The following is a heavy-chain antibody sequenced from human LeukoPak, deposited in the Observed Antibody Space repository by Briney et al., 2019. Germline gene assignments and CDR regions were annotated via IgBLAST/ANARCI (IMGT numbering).Heavy chain of an antibody. V-gene: IGHV1-8*01. CDR2: MNPNSGNT. D-gene: IGHD6-19*01. CDR1: GYTFTSYD. Sequence: ASVKVSCKASGYTFTSYDINWVRQATGQGLEWMGCMNPNSGNTGYAQKFQGRVTMTRNTSISTAYMELSSLRSEDTAVYYCARVLAGSGWYDVFDIWAQGTMVTVSS. J-gene: IGHJ3*02. CDR3: ARVLAGSGWYDVFDI.